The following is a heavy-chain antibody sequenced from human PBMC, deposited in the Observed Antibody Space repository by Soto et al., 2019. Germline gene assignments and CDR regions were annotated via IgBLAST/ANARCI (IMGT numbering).Heavy chain of an antibody. CDR1: GFTFSSYS. CDR3: ARELGYSGYDDAFDI. D-gene: IGHD5-12*01. Sequence: GGSLRLSCAASGFTFSSYSMNWVRQAPGKGLEWVSSISSSSSYIYYADSVKGRFTISRDNAKNSLYLQMNSLRAEDTAVYYCARELGYSGYDDAFDIWGQGTMVTVSS. J-gene: IGHJ3*02. V-gene: IGHV3-21*01. CDR2: ISSSSSYI.